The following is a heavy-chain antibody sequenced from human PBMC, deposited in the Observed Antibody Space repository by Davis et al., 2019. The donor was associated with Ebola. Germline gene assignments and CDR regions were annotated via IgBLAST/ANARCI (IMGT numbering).Heavy chain of an antibody. V-gene: IGHV3-23*01. D-gene: IGHD4-23*01. CDR3: AKGGGYFDFDY. J-gene: IGHJ4*02. CDR1: GFTFSSYA. Sequence: GGSLRLSCAASGFTFSSYAMSWVRQAPGKGLEWVSIISNSGGETYYAGSVKGRFTISRDNSKNTLYLQMDNLRADDTAVYYCAKGGGYFDFDYWGQGTLVTVSS. CDR2: ISNSGGET.